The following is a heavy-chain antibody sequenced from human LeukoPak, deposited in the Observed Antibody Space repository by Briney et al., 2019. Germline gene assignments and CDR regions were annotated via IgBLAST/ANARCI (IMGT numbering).Heavy chain of an antibody. CDR2: IYSTGST. Sequence: TPSETLSLTCPVSGGTISGYHWGWIRQSPGKGLEWIGYIYSTGSTNYNPSLKSRLTISVDTSKNQFSLKLSSVTAADTAVYYCARRHIATASTLEYWGQGPLVTVSS. CDR1: GGTISGYH. J-gene: IGHJ4*02. CDR3: ARRHIATASTLEY. D-gene: IGHD6-13*01. V-gene: IGHV4-59*01.